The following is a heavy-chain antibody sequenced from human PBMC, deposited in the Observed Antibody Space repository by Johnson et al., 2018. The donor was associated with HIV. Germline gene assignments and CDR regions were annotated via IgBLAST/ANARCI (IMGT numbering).Heavy chain of an antibody. J-gene: IGHJ3*02. D-gene: IGHD1-1*01. Sequence: VQLLESGGGVVQPGRSLRLSCAASGFTFSSYAMHWVRQAPGKGLEWVSSISGGSTYYADSRKGRFTISRDNSKNTLHLQMNSLRAEDPAVYYCAAPPERTGADDAFDIWGQGTMVTVSS. CDR2: ISGGST. CDR3: AAPPERTGADDAFDI. CDR1: GFTFSSYA. V-gene: IGHV3-38-3*01.